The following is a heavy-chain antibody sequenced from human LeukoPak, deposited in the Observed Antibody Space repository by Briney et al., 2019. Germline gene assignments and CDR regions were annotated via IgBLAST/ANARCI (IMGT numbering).Heavy chain of an antibody. D-gene: IGHD7-27*01. J-gene: IGHJ4*02. V-gene: IGHV3-53*01. CDR3: ARDSVWGSRPATSLGPSQTEPGDY. CDR1: GFTVSSNY. CDR2: IYSGVST. Sequence: GGSLRLSCAASGFTVSSNYMSWVRQAPGKGLEWVSVIYSGVSTYYADSVKGRFTISRDNSKNTLYLQMNSLRAEDTAVYYCARDSVWGSRPATSLGPSQTEPGDYWGQGTLVTVSS.